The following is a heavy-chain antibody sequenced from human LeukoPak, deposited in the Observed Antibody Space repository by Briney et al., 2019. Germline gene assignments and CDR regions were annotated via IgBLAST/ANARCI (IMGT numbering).Heavy chain of an antibody. Sequence: ASVKVSCKASGYTFTSYYMHWVRQAPGQGLEWMGIINPSGGSTSYAQKFQGRVTMTRDASTSTVYMELSSLRSEDTAVYYCARDSAAAGFDPWGQGTLVTVSS. CDR3: ARDSAAAGFDP. J-gene: IGHJ5*02. CDR1: GYTFTSYY. D-gene: IGHD6-13*01. V-gene: IGHV1-46*01. CDR2: INPSGGST.